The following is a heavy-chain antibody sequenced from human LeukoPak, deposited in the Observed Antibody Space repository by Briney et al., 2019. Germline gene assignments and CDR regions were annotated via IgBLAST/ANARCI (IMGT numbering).Heavy chain of an antibody. CDR2: IIPIFGTA. CDR1: GGTFSSYA. Sequence: ASVRVSCTASGGTFSSYAISWVRQAPGQGLEWMGGIIPIFGTANYAQKFQGRVTITTDESTSTAYMELSSLRSEDTAVYYCARGPTYYYDSSGGSFDYWGQGTLVTVSS. D-gene: IGHD3-22*01. V-gene: IGHV1-69*05. CDR3: ARGPTYYYDSSGGSFDY. J-gene: IGHJ4*02.